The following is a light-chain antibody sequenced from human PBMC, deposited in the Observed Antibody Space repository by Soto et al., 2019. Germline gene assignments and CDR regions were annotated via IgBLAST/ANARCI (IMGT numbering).Light chain of an antibody. CDR3: QQYDSSWT. V-gene: IGKV3-20*01. Sequence: EIVLTQSPGTLSLSPGERATLSCRASQSVPSNFLAWYQQKPGPAPILVIYGVSRRATGIPDRFSGSGSGTEFTLTSSRLEPEDFSVYYCQQYDSSWTFGQGTKVEIK. CDR1: QSVPSNF. CDR2: GVS. J-gene: IGKJ1*01.